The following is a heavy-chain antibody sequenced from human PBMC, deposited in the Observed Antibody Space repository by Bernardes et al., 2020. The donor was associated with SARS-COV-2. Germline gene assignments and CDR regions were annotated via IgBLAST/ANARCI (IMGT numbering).Heavy chain of an antibody. CDR1: GYTFTTHG. Sequence: ASVKVSCKASGYTFTTHGISWVRQAPGQGLEWMGWISTYSGHTDYAQKFQDRVTMTTDTSTSAAYMELRSLRSDDTALYYCARDRGIHYYDLDYWGQGTLVTVSS. V-gene: IGHV1-18*04. CDR3: ARDRGIHYYDLDY. J-gene: IGHJ4*02. CDR2: ISTYSGHT. D-gene: IGHD3-22*01.